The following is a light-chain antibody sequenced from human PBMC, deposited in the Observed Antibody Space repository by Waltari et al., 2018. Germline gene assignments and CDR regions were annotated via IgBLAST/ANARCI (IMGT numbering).Light chain of an antibody. CDR2: HVN. V-gene: IGLV2-14*01. CDR3: SSPSTNNVFV. J-gene: IGLJ2*01. Sequence: QSALTQPASVSASPGQSITISRTGTSGDIGLSVFVSWYPRHPGRAPKVLIFHVNHRPSGIPDRFSGSKSGNTASLTISGLQAEDDADYYCSSPSTNNVFVFGGGTKVTVL. CDR1: SGDIGLSVF.